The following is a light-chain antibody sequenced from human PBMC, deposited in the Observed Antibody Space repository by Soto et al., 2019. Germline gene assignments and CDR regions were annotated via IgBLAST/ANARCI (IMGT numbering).Light chain of an antibody. V-gene: IGLV4-60*02. CDR3: ETWDSNTHTV. J-gene: IGLJ3*02. CDR1: SGHSSYI. Sequence: QLVLTQSSSASASLGSSVKLTCTLSSGHSSYIIAWHQQQPGKAPRYLMKLEGSGSYNKGSGVPDRFSGSSSGADRYLTIXNLXXXXXXXYYCETWDSNTHTVFGGGTKLTVL. CDR2: LEGSGSY.